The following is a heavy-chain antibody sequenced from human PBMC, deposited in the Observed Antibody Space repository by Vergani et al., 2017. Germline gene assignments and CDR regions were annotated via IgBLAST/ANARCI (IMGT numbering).Heavy chain of an antibody. D-gene: IGHD3-22*01. CDR1: GFTFSSYA. CDR2: ISGSGGST. J-gene: IGHJ4*02. V-gene: IGHV3-23*01. CDR3: AKAGVDYYDSTGY. Sequence: EVQLLESGGGLVQPGGSLRLSCAASGFTFSSYAMSWVRQAPGKGLEWVSAISGSGGSTYYADSVKGRITISRDNSKNTLYLQMNSLRAEDTAVYYCAKAGVDYYDSTGYWGQGTLVTVSS.